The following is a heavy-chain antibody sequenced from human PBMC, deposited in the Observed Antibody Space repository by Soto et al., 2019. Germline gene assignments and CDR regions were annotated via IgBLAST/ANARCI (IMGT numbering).Heavy chain of an antibody. CDR3: AKSVGSASDRANYFDC. CDR2: VSGSGTNT. J-gene: IGHJ4*02. CDR1: GFTFSDCV. V-gene: IGHV3-23*01. D-gene: IGHD3-10*01. Sequence: EVQLLESGGGLVQPGGSLRLSCAASGFTFSDCVMSWVRQAPGKGLEWVSAVSGSGTNTYYADSVKGRFTTSRDNSMKTVYLEMNSLRAEDTVVYYCAKSVGSASDRANYFDCWGQGTLVTVSS.